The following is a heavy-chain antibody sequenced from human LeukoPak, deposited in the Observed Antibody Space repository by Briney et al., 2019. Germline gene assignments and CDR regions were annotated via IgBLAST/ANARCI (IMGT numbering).Heavy chain of an antibody. V-gene: IGHV4-34*01. D-gene: IGHD4-17*01. CDR1: GGSFSGYY. CDR2: INRSGST. CDR3: ARGGEGAAFDI. Sequence: SETLSLTCAVYGGSFSGYYWSWIRQPPGKGLEWIGEINRSGSTNYNPSLKSRVTISVDTSKNQFSLKLSSATAADTAVYYCARGGEGAAFDIWGQGTMVTVSS. J-gene: IGHJ3*02.